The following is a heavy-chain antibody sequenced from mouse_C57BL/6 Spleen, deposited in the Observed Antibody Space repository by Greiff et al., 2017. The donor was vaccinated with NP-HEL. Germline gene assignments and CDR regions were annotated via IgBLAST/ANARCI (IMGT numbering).Heavy chain of an antibody. CDR2: IDPSDSET. CDR1: GYTFTSYW. CDR3: ARGVYYGSSHWYFDV. Sequence: VQLQQSGAELVRPGSSVKLSCKASGYTFTSYWMHWVKQRPIQGLEWIGNIDPSDSETHYNQKFKDKATLTVDKSSSTAYMQLSSLTSEDSAVYYCARGVYYGSSHWYFDVWGTGTTVTVSS. D-gene: IGHD1-1*01. V-gene: IGHV1-52*01. J-gene: IGHJ1*03.